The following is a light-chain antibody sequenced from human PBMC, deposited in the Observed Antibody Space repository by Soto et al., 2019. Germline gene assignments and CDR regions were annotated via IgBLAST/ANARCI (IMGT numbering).Light chain of an antibody. CDR1: QSVSNF. V-gene: IGKV3-15*01. Sequence: MLTLSPATLSVNPGDRATLSCRASQSVSNFLAWYQQKPGQAPRLLIYGASTRATAIPARYSGSGSGTEFNLTISSLQSEDFAVYYCQQYNNWPRTFGQGTKVDIK. J-gene: IGKJ1*01. CDR2: GAS. CDR3: QQYNNWPRT.